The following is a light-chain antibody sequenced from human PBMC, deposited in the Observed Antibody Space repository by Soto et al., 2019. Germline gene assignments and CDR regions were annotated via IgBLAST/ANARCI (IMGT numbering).Light chain of an antibody. V-gene: IGKV1-5*03. CDR3: QQYDSYPLT. CDR1: QSINIW. J-gene: IGKJ4*02. CDR2: KAS. Sequence: DIQMTQSPSTLSASVGDRVTITCRASQSINIWLAWYQQKPGKAPKLLIYKASSLESGVPSRFSGRGSGTELTLTISSLQPDDLATYYCQQYDSYPLTFGGGTKVEIK.